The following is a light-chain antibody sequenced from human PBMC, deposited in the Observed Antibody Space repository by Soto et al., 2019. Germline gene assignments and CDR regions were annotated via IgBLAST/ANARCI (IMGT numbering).Light chain of an antibody. J-gene: IGKJ4*02. CDR2: GAS. CDR3: QQRNNWPLT. Sequence: EIMMTQSPVTLSVSPGERATLSCRASQSVNSNLAWYQQKPGQAPRLLIYGASTRATGIPASFIGNGSGTDFTLTISSLEPEDFAVYYCQQRNNWPLTFGGGTKVEIK. V-gene: IGKV3-15*01. CDR1: QSVNSN.